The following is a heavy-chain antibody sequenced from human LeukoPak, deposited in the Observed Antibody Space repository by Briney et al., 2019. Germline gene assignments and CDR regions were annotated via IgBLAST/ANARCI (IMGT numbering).Heavy chain of an antibody. J-gene: IGHJ4*02. V-gene: IGHV4-4*02. D-gene: IGHD4-17*01. Sequence: PSETLSLTCAVSGGFISSGYWWSWVRQPPGKGLEWIGEIVHSGSTTYNPSLKSRVTISVDKSKNQFSLKLSSVTAADTAVYHCTRNGDYALDYWGQGTLVTVSS. CDR3: TRNGDYALDY. CDR2: IVHSGST. CDR1: GGFISSGYW.